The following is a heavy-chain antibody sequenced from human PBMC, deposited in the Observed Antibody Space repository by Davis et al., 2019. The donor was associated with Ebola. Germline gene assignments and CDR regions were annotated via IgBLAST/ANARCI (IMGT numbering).Heavy chain of an antibody. Sequence: GESLKISCKGSGYNFPSYWIGWVRQMPGKGLEWMGIIYPGYSDTRYSPSFQGQVTISADKSISIAYLQWSSLKASDTAMYYCARSDSNYVSPFDIWGKGTTVTVSS. CDR2: IYPGYSDT. D-gene: IGHD4-11*01. V-gene: IGHV5-51*01. CDR3: ARSDSNYVSPFDI. J-gene: IGHJ6*04. CDR1: GYNFPSYW.